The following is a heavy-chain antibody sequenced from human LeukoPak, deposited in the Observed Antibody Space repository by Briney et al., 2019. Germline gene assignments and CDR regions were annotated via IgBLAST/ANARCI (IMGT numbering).Heavy chain of an antibody. CDR1: GYTFTDYY. J-gene: IGHJ4*02. D-gene: IGHD6-13*01. CDR3: ARAPYSSSWNDY. V-gene: IGHV1-2*02. CDR2: INPNSGGT. Sequence: ASVKVSFRASGYTFTDYYMHWVRQAPGQGLEGMGWINPNSGGTNYAQKLQGRVTMTRYTSISTAYMELSRLRSDDTAVYYCARAPYSSSWNDYWGQGTLVTVSS.